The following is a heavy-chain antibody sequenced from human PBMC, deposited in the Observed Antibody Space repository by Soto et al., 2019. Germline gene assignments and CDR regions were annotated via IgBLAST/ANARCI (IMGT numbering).Heavy chain of an antibody. V-gene: IGHV4-4*09. CDR3: ARGGGSYTTGWYNDY. CDR2: IWNSGTT. D-gene: IGHD6-19*01. Sequence: QVQLQESGPGLVKPSETMSLTCTVSGVSISNSYCSWVRQPPGKKLEWIGYIWNSGTTDYNPSLRGRVTMFASTSKNQVSLRLSSVTATDTAVYSCARGGGSYTTGWYNDYWGQGTLVTVSS. J-gene: IGHJ4*02. CDR1: GVSISNSY.